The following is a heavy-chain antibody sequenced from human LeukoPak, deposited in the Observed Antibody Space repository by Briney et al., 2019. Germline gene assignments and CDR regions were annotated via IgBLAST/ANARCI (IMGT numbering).Heavy chain of an antibody. D-gene: IGHD2-2*01. CDR1: GYTFTSYG. CDR3: ATYCSSTSCYHYGMDV. Sequence: ASVKVSCKASGYTFTSYGISWVRQAPGQGLEWMGWISAYNGNTNYAQKLQGRVTMTTDTSTSTAYMELRSLRSDGTAVYYCATYCSSTSCYHYGMDVWGQGTTVTVSS. J-gene: IGHJ6*02. CDR2: ISAYNGNT. V-gene: IGHV1-18*01.